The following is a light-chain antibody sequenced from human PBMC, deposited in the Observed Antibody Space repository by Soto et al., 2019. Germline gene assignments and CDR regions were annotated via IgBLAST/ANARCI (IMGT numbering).Light chain of an antibody. CDR1: SSDVGGYDY. J-gene: IGLJ2*01. V-gene: IGLV2-14*01. CDR2: EVS. CDR3: SSYTSSSTLVI. Sequence: QSVLTQPASVSGSLGQSITISCTGTSSDVGGYDYVSWYQQHPGKAPKLMIYEVSNRPSGVSNRFSGSKSANTASLTISGLQAEDEADYFCSSYTSSSTLVIFGGGTKVTVL.